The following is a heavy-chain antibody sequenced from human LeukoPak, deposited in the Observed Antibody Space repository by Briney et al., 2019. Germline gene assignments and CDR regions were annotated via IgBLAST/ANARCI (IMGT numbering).Heavy chain of an antibody. CDR2: IYTSGST. CDR1: GGSISSGSYY. Sequence: SQTLSLTCTVSGGSISSGSYYWSWLRQPAGKGLEWIGRIYTSGSTNYNPSLKSRVTISVDTSKNQFSLKLSSVTAADTAVYYCARVHDILTGYADWGQGTLVTVSS. V-gene: IGHV4-61*02. D-gene: IGHD3-9*01. CDR3: ARVHDILTGYAD. J-gene: IGHJ4*02.